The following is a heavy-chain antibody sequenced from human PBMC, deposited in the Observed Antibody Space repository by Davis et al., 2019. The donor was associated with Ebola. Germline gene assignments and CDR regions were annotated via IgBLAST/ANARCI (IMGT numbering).Heavy chain of an antibody. D-gene: IGHD4-17*01. CDR3: ATQRISYGDYVYDYYYGMDV. V-gene: IGHV1-69*13. CDR2: IIPIFGTA. Sequence: AASVKVSCKTSGGTFSGYAISWVRQAPGQGLEWMGGIIPIFGTANYAQKFQGRVTITADESTSTAYMELSSLRSEDTAVYYSATQRISYGDYVYDYYYGMDVWGKGTTVTVSS. CDR1: GGTFSGYA. J-gene: IGHJ6*04.